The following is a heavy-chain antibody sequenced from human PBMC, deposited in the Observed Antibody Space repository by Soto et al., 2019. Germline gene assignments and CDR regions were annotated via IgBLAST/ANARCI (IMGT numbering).Heavy chain of an antibody. Sequence: QVQLVQSGAEVKKPGSSVKVSCKASGGTFSTYRISWVRRAPGQGLEWMGGIIRLFGSADFAQKFQGRVTITADESTGTVYMELNSLRSEDTAVYYCARIKRPPKGGYIYYYYGLDVWGQGTTVTVSS. CDR1: GGTFSTYR. J-gene: IGHJ6*02. V-gene: IGHV1-69*01. D-gene: IGHD1-1*01. CDR2: IIRLFGSA. CDR3: ARIKRPPKGGYIYYYYGLDV.